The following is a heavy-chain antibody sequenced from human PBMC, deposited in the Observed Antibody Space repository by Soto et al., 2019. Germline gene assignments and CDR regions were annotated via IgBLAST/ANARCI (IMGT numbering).Heavy chain of an antibody. J-gene: IGHJ3*02. CDR1: GGTFSSYA. V-gene: IGHV1-69*13. Sequence: GASVKVSCKASGGTFSSYAISWVRQAPGQGLEWMGGIIPIFGTANYAQKFQGRVTITADESTSTAYMELSSLRSEDTAVYYCARMPEGISDILTGYYKAGAFDIWGQGTMVTVSS. CDR2: IIPIFGTA. CDR3: ARMPEGISDILTGYYKAGAFDI. D-gene: IGHD3-9*01.